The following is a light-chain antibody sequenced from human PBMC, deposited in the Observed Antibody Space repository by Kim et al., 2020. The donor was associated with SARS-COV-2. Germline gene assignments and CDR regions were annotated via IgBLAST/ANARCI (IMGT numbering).Light chain of an antibody. V-gene: IGKV3-20*01. CDR2: GAS. CDR1: QSVSSSY. Sequence: PGERATLSCRASQSVSSSYLAWYQQKPGQAPRLLIYGASSRATGIPDRFSGSGSGTDFTLTISRLEPEDFAVYYCQQYGSSFGQGTRLEIK. J-gene: IGKJ5*01. CDR3: QQYGSS.